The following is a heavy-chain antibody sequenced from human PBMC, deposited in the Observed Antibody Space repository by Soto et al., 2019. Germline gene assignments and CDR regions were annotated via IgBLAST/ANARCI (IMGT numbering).Heavy chain of an antibody. J-gene: IGHJ6*02. CDR1: GFTFSSYA. CDR2: ISGSGGST. V-gene: IGHV3-23*01. Sequence: GGSLRLSCAASGFTFSSYAMSWVRQAPGKGLEWVSAISGSGGSTYYADSVKGRFTISRDNSKNTLYLQMNSLRAEDTAVYYCAKGRRVYDFWSGDANYYYXMDVWGQGTTVTVSS. CDR3: AKGRRVYDFWSGDANYYYXMDV. D-gene: IGHD3-3*01.